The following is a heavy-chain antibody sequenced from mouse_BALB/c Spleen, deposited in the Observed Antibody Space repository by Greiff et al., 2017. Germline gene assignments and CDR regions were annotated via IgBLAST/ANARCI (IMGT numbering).Heavy chain of an antibody. J-gene: IGHJ3*01. CDR3: ARDGYYENWFAY. CDR1: GFTFSDYG. D-gene: IGHD2-3*01. Sequence: DVQLVESGGGLVQPGGSRKLSCAASGFTFSDYGMAWVRQAPGKGPEWVAFISNLAYSIYYADTVTGRFTISRENAKNTLYLEMSSLRSEDTAMYYCARDGYYENWFAYWGQGTLVTVSA. CDR2: ISNLAYSI. V-gene: IGHV5-15*02.